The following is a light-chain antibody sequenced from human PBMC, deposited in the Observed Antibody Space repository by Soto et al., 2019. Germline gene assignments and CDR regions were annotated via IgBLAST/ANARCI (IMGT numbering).Light chain of an antibody. V-gene: IGKV3-20*01. CDR3: QQYGSPPWA. Sequence: IVLTQSPGTLSLSPGERATLSCRASQSVGSNFLAWYQQKRGQAPRILIYAASNRASGIPDRFSGSGSGSDFTLTISRLEPEDFAVYYCQQYGSPPWAFGQWTRVEI. J-gene: IGKJ1*01. CDR2: AAS. CDR1: QSVGSNF.